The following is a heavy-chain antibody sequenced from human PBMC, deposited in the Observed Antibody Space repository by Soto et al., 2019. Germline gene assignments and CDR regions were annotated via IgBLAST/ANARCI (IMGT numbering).Heavy chain of an antibody. J-gene: IGHJ4*02. CDR3: ARGYCSGGSCGFDY. D-gene: IGHD2-15*01. V-gene: IGHV3-66*01. Sequence: GGSPRLSCAASGFTVSSNYMSWVRQAPGKGLEWVSVIYSGGSTYYADSVKGRFTISRDNSKNTLYLQMNSLRAEDTAVYYCARGYCSGGSCGFDYWGQGSLVTVSS. CDR2: IYSGGST. CDR1: GFTVSSNY.